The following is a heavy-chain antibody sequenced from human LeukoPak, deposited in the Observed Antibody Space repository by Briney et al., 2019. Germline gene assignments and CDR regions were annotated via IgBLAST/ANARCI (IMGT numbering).Heavy chain of an antibody. CDR2: INPNSGGT. J-gene: IGHJ4*02. V-gene: IGHV1-2*06. D-gene: IGHD6-19*01. Sequence: ASVKVSCKASGYTFTGYYMGWVRQAPGQGLEWMGRINPNSGGTNYAQKFQGRVTMTRDTSISTAYMDLSRLRSDDTAVYYCAREDNLGSGSSPIDYWGQGTLVTVSS. CDR1: GYTFTGYY. CDR3: AREDNLGSGSSPIDY.